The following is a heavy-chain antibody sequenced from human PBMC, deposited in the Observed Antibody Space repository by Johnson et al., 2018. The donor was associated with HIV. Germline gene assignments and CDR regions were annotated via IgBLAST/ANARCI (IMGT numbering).Heavy chain of an antibody. V-gene: IGHV3-30*18. CDR3: AKSGLFVLVVYAPDVFDV. J-gene: IGHJ3*01. D-gene: IGHD2-8*02. CDR1: GFTFSSYG. Sequence: QVQLVESGGGVVQPGRSLRLSCAASGFTFSSYGMHWVRQAPGKGLEWVAVISYDGSNKYYADSVKGRFTISRDNSKNTLHLQMNSLRAEDTAVYYCAKSGLFVLVVYAPDVFDVWGQGTMVTVSS. CDR2: ISYDGSNK.